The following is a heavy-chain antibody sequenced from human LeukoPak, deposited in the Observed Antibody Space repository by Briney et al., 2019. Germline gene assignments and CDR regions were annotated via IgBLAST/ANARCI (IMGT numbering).Heavy chain of an antibody. V-gene: IGHV4-59*01. J-gene: IGHJ3*02. Sequence: TSETLSLTCTVSGGSISSYYWSWIRQPPGKGLEWIGYIYYSGGTNYNPSLKSRVTISVDTSKNQFSLKLSSVTAADTAVYYCARSVREMMDAFDIWGQGTMVTVSS. CDR2: IYYSGGT. D-gene: IGHD3-16*01. CDR3: ARSVREMMDAFDI. CDR1: GGSISSYY.